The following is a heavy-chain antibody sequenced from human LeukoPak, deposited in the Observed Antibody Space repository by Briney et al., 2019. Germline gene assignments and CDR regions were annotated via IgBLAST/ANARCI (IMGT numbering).Heavy chain of an antibody. CDR1: GGSISSYY. Sequence: PSETLSLTCTVSGGSISSYYWSWIRQPPGKGLEWIGYIYHSGSTYYNPSLKSRVTISVDRSKNQFSLKLSSVTAADTAVYYCARGTPYCSSTSCWGFDPWGQGTLVTVSS. V-gene: IGHV4-59*12. CDR2: IYHSGST. J-gene: IGHJ5*02. D-gene: IGHD2-2*01. CDR3: ARGTPYCSSTSCWGFDP.